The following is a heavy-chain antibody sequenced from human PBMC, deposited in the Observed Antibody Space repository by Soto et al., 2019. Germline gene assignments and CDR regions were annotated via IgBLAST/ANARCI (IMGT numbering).Heavy chain of an antibody. J-gene: IGHJ4*02. Sequence: EVQLLESGGDLVQPGGSLRLDCVASGFTFRGDAMSWVRQAPGKGLEWVSSVSGSGDMTHYADSVKGRFTISRDNSKNMLYLHMESLRVDDTAVYYCARSEMTYNWNDWGQGTLVTVSS. V-gene: IGHV3-23*01. D-gene: IGHD1-20*01. CDR1: GFTFRGDA. CDR2: VSGSGDMT. CDR3: ARSEMTYNWND.